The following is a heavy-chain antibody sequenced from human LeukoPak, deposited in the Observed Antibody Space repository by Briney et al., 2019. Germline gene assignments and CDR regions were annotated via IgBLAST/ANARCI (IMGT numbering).Heavy chain of an antibody. V-gene: IGHV1-3*03. D-gene: IGHD2-15*01. CDR2: INAGNGNT. CDR1: GYTVTSYA. J-gene: IGHJ3*02. Sequence: ASVKVSCKASGYTVTSYAMHWVRQAPGQRLEWMGWINAGNGNTKYSQEFQGRVTITRDTSASTAYMELSSLRSEDMAVYYCARGISYCSGGSCYSGVDDAFDIWGQGTMVTVSS. CDR3: ARGISYCSGGSCYSGVDDAFDI.